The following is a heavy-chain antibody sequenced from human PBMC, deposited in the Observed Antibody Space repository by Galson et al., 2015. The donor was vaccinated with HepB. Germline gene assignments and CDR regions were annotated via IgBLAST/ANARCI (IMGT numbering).Heavy chain of an antibody. CDR1: GGTFSSYA. CDR3: ARAEAPGTLGDY. J-gene: IGHJ4*02. V-gene: IGHV1-69*01. D-gene: IGHD3-10*01. Sequence: SCKASGGTFSSYAISWVRQAPGQGLEWMGGIIPILGTANYAQKFQGRVTMTADESTSTAYMELSSLRSEDTAVYYCARAEAPGTLGDYWGQGTLVTVSS. CDR2: IIPILGTA.